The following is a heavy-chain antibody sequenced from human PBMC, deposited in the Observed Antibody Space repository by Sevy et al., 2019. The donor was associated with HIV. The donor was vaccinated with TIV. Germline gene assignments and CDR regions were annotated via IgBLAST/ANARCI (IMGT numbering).Heavy chain of an antibody. J-gene: IGHJ3*01. CDR1: GFPFSDAW. CDR3: TTDWGTGPMWVHDFDL. V-gene: IGHV3-15*01. D-gene: IGHD1-7*01. Sequence: GGSLRLSCAASGFPFSDAWMNWVRQAPGKGLEWVGLIKNENEGGTTDFAAPVKGRFNISRDDSKNTLFLQMISLKTEDTDIYFCTTDWGTGPMWVHDFDLWGQRTMVTVSS. CDR2: IKNENEGGTT.